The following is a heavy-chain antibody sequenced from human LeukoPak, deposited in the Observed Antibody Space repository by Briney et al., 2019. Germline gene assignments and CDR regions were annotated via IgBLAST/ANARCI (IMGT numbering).Heavy chain of an antibody. Sequence: GGSLRLSCAASGFTFSSYWMSWVRQAPGKGLEWVANIKQDGSEKYYVDSVKGRFTISRDNAKNSLYLQMNSLRAEDTAVYYCARGIAAAGINWFDPWDQGTLVTVSS. D-gene: IGHD6-13*01. CDR2: IKQDGSEK. V-gene: IGHV3-7*01. J-gene: IGHJ5*02. CDR3: ARGIAAAGINWFDP. CDR1: GFTFSSYW.